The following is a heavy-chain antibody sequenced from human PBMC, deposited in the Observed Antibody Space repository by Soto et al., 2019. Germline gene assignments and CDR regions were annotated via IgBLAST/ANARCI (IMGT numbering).Heavy chain of an antibody. V-gene: IGHV1-18*01. J-gene: IGHJ6*02. Sequence: ASVKVSCKASGYTFSNYGISWVRQGPGQGLEWMGWISGYNGNTHYEEKVQDRIKMTTDTSTSTTYLELRSLRSDDTSVYFCARDPGFGFGYSYAFAMDVWGQGTTVTVSS. CDR1: GYTFSNYG. CDR2: ISGYNGNT. CDR3: ARDPGFGFGYSYAFAMDV. D-gene: IGHD5-18*01.